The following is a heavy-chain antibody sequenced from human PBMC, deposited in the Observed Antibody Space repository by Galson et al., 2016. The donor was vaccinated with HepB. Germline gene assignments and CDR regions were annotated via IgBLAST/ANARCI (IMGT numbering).Heavy chain of an antibody. CDR2: INQGGSQR. J-gene: IGHJ4*02. CDR3: ARDKVDTTGEFAPDS. D-gene: IGHD3-10*01. CDR1: GFRFGDYC. Sequence: SLRLSCAASGFRFGDYCMTWVRQAPGKGLEWVANINQGGSQRNYVDSVKGRFTISRDNARNSLYLQISSLRAEDTAVYYCARDKVDTTGEFAPDSWGQGTLVIVSA. V-gene: IGHV3-7*05.